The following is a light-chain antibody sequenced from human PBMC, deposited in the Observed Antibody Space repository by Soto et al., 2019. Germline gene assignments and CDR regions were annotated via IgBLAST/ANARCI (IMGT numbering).Light chain of an antibody. Sequence: IVLTQSPGTLSLSPGDRATLSCRASQSVTSNYVAWYQQKLGQAPRLILFGASSRATGIPDRFSGSGSGTDFSLTISRLEPEDFAVYYCQPYGSSVWTFGQGTKVEIK. J-gene: IGKJ1*01. CDR1: QSVTSNY. CDR3: QPYGSSVWT. CDR2: GAS. V-gene: IGKV3-20*01.